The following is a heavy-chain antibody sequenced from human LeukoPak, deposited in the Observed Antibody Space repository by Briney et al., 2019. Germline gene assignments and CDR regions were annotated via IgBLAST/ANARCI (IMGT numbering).Heavy chain of an antibody. Sequence: GSLRLSCAASGFTFSSYAMSWVRQAPGKGLEWVSAISGSGGSTYYADSVKGRFTISRDNSKNTLYLQMNSLRAEDMAVYYCAKHYSDSSGYYYIRGEYYFDYWGQGTLVTVSS. V-gene: IGHV3-23*01. D-gene: IGHD3-22*01. CDR1: GFTFSSYA. CDR3: AKHYSDSSGYYYIRGEYYFDY. CDR2: ISGSGGST. J-gene: IGHJ4*02.